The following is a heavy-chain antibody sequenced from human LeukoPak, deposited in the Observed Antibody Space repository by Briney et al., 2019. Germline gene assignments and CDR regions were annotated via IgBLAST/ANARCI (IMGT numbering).Heavy chain of an antibody. CDR3: ARTPRKVTTYYYGMDV. J-gene: IGHJ6*04. Sequence: SESLSLTCAVYGGSFSGYYWSWIRQPPGKGLEWIGEINHSGSTNYNPSLKSRVTISVDTSKNQFSLKPSSVTAADTAVYYCARTPRKVTTYYYGMDVWGKGTTVTVSS. CDR1: GGSFSGYY. CDR2: INHSGST. D-gene: IGHD4-17*01. V-gene: IGHV4-34*01.